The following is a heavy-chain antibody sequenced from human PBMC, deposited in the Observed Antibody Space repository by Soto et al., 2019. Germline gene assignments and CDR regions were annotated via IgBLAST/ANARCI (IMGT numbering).Heavy chain of an antibody. V-gene: IGHV3-48*02. CDR2: IRTTPSVI. J-gene: IGHJ4*02. CDR3: ARDHIYAFDN. CDR1: GLTFSDYS. D-gene: IGHD5-18*01. Sequence: GSLLLSCSVSGLTFSDYSMNWVRQAPGKGLEWISYIRTTPSVIVYADSVKGRFTVSRDNAKNSMYLQMNSLTDEDTAVYYCARDHIYAFDNWGQGTPVTVYS.